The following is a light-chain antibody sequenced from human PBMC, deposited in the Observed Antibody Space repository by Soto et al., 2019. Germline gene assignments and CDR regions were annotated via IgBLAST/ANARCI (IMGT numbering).Light chain of an antibody. J-gene: IGKJ1*01. V-gene: IGKV1-5*01. CDR3: LQDINYPWT. Sequence: DIQMTQSPSTLSASVGDRVTITCRASQSINIWLAWYQQKPGKAPKLLIYDASSLQSGVPSRFRGSGSGTDFTLTISSLQPEDSATYYCLQDINYPWTFGQGTKVDI. CDR1: QSINIW. CDR2: DAS.